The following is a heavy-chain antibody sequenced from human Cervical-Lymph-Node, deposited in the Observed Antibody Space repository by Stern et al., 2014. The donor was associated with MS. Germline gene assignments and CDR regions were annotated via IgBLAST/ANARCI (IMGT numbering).Heavy chain of an antibody. CDR3: ARGRLGSENAFDI. V-gene: IGHV1-18*01. CDR2: LSAYNGNT. D-gene: IGHD2-15*01. CDR1: GYTFTSYG. Sequence: VQLVQSGAEVKKPGASVKVSCKASGYTFTSYGISWVRQAPGQGLEWMGWLSAYNGNTNYARKLQGRATMTTDTSTSTAYRELGSLRSDDAAVYYCARGRLGSENAFDIWGQGTMVTVSS. J-gene: IGHJ3*02.